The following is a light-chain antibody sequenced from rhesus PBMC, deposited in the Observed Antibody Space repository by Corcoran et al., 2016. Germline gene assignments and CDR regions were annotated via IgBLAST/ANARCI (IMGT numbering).Light chain of an antibody. CDR2: GAS. CDR3: LQHSNWPWT. V-gene: IGKV3-24*01. Sequence: EIVMTQSPATLSLSPGERATLSCRASQSVSSSLAWYQQKPGQAPRLLIYGASSRATGIPDRFSGSGSGTDFTLTIRSLEPEDVAVYYCLQHSNWPWTFGQGTKVEIK. CDR1: QSVSSS. J-gene: IGKJ1*01.